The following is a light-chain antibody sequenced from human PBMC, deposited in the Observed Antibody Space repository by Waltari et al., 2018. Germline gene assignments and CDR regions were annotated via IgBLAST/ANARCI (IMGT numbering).Light chain of an antibody. CDR3: SSYTAVTPVV. J-gene: IGLJ2*01. CDR2: DVS. V-gene: IGLV2-14*03. CDR1: SSDVGGYNY. Sequence: QSALTQPASVSGSPGQSITISCTGTSSDVGGYNYVSWYQQHPGKVPKLLIYDVSNRPSGFSTCFSGSNSGNTASLTISGLRAEDGADYYCSSYTAVTPVVFGGGTKLTVL.